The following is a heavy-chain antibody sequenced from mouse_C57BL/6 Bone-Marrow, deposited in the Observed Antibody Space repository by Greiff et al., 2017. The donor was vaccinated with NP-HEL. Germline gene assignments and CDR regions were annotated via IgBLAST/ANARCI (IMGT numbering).Heavy chain of an antibody. J-gene: IGHJ3*01. CDR1: GFTFSDYG. CDR2: ISSGSSTI. V-gene: IGHV5-17*01. Sequence: EVQLKEPGGGLVKPGGSLKLSCAASGFTFSDYGMHWVRQAPEKGLEWVAYISSGSSTIYYADTVKGRFTISRDTAKTTLFLQMTCLRTEDTAMYYCARVAYWGQGTLVTVSA. CDR3: ARVAY.